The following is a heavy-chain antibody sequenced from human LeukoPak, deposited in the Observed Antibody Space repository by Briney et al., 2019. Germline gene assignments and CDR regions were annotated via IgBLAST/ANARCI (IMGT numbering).Heavy chain of an antibody. Sequence: SETLSLTCTVSGYSISSGYYWGWIRQPPGKGLEWIGSIYHSGSTYYNPSLKSRVTISVDTSKNQFSLKLNFVTAADTAMYYCARMFRSSWYINWFDPWGQGTPVTVSS. D-gene: IGHD6-13*01. CDR1: GYSISSGYY. J-gene: IGHJ5*02. V-gene: IGHV4-38-2*02. CDR2: IYHSGST. CDR3: ARMFRSSWYINWFDP.